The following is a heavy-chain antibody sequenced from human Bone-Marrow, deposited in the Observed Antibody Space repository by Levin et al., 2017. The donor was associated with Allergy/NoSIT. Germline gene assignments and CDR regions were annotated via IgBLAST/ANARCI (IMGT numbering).Heavy chain of an antibody. V-gene: IGHV3-66*01. Sequence: PGESLKISCAASGFTVSSNYMSWVRQAPGKGLEWVSVIYSGGSTYYADSVKGRFTISRDNSKNTLYLQMNSLRAEDTAVYYCARDPTTVTGEYWGQGTLVTVSS. J-gene: IGHJ4*02. CDR2: IYSGGST. CDR3: ARDPTTVTGEY. D-gene: IGHD4-17*01. CDR1: GFTVSSNY.